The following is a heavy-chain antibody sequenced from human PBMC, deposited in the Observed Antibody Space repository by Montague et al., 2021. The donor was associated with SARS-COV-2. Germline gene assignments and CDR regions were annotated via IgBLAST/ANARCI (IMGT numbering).Heavy chain of an antibody. CDR1: GDSDSSNTAA. D-gene: IGHD6-13*01. Sequence: CAISGDSDSSNTAAWNWIRQSPSRGLEWLGRTYYRSKWYYDYAVSVKSRMTISPDTSKNQFSLQLSSVTPEDRAVYYCSGDPRYSLSWSFDYWGQGTLVTVSS. J-gene: IGHJ4*02. CDR2: TYYRSKWYY. CDR3: SGDPRYSLSWSFDY. V-gene: IGHV6-1*01.